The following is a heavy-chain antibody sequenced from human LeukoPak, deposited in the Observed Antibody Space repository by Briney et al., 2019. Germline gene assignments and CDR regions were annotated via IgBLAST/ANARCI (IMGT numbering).Heavy chain of an antibody. V-gene: IGHV4-30-4*01. CDR2: IYYSGST. D-gene: IGHD4-17*01. CDR1: GGSISSGDYY. CDR3: ARDSPGEGYGDLGDYYFDY. Sequence: SQTLSLTCTVSGGSISSGDYYWGWIRQPPGKGLEWIGYIYYSGSTYYNPSLKSRVTISVDTSKNQFSLKLSSVTAADTAVYYCARDSPGEGYGDLGDYYFDYWGQGTLVTVSS. J-gene: IGHJ4*02.